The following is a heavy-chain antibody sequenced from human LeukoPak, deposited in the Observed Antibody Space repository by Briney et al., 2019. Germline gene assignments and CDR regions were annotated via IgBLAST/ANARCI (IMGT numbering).Heavy chain of an antibody. D-gene: IGHD1-26*01. Sequence: SETLSLTCAVYGGSLSGYYWSWIRQSPGKGLEWIGEINHSGNTNYNPSLKSRVTVSVDTSKNHFYLKLSSVTAADTAVYYCARQGSGSSYYYYTFPYWGQGTLVTVS. J-gene: IGHJ4*02. CDR2: INHSGNT. CDR1: GGSLSGYY. CDR3: ARQGSGSSYYYYTFPY. V-gene: IGHV4-34*01.